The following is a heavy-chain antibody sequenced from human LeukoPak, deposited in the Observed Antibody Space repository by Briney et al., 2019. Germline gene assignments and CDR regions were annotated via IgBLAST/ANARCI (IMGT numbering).Heavy chain of an antibody. CDR3: ARGRYYYGSGSYNYFFDY. J-gene: IGHJ4*02. CDR2: IIPIFGTA. Sequence: ASVKVSCKASGGTFSSYAISWVRQAPGQGLEWMGGIIPIFGTADYAQKFQGRVTITADESTSTAYMELSSLRSEDTAVYYCARGRYYYGSGSYNYFFDYWGQGTLVTVSS. CDR1: GGTFSSYA. V-gene: IGHV1-69*01. D-gene: IGHD3-10*01.